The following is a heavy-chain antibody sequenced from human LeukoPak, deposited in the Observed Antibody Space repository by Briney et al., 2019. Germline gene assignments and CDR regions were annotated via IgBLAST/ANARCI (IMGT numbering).Heavy chain of an antibody. Sequence: ASVKVSCKASGYTFTSYDINWVRQATGQGLEWMGWKSPNSGKAGYAQKLQGRVTMTRNTSISTAYMELSGLKSEDTAGYYCARGGFRDKLNYHDYWGQGTPVTAS. CDR1: GYTFTSYD. V-gene: IGHV1-8*01. CDR2: KSPNSGKA. CDR3: ARGGFRDKLNYHDY. D-gene: IGHD1-1*01. J-gene: IGHJ4*02.